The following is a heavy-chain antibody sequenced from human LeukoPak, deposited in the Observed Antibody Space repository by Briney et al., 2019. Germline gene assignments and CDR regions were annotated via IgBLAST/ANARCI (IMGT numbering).Heavy chain of an antibody. D-gene: IGHD3-9*01. Sequence: GASVKVSCKASGYTFTSYGISWVRQAPGQGLEWMGWISAYNGNTNYAQKLQGRVTMTTDTSTSTAYMELRSLRSDDTAVYYCARDGLDITFYTWGSVHWFDPWGQGTLVTVSS. CDR3: ARDGLDITFYTWGSVHWFDP. V-gene: IGHV1-18*01. CDR1: GYTFTSYG. CDR2: ISAYNGNT. J-gene: IGHJ5*02.